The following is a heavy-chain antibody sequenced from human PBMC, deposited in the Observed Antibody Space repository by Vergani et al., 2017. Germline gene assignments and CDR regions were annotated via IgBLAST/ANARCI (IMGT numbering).Heavy chain of an antibody. CDR2: IDHTGRP. Sequence: QVQLQQWGGGLLKPSETLSLTCVVNGGSFTSYHWPWIRQSPGEGLEWVGDIDHTGRPDYNPSLKSRLTMSVDKSRNQFSLTLNSVTATDTAIYFCARVNTETNGHLYYYYYMDVWGQGTAVTGS. CDR1: GGSFTSYH. D-gene: IGHD4-11*01. J-gene: IGHJ6*03. V-gene: IGHV4-34*01. CDR3: ARVNTETNGHLYYYYYMDV.